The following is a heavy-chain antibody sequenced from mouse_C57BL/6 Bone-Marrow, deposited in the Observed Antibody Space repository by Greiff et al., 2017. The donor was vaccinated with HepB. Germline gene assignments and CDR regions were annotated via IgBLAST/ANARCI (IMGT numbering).Heavy chain of an antibody. V-gene: IGHV14-1*01. CDR1: GFNIKDYY. J-gene: IGHJ3*01. CDR2: IDPEDGDT. CDR3: TLHGSPGCSY. Sequence: VQLKQSGAELVRPGASVKLSCTASGFNIKDYYMHWVKQRPEQGLEWIGRIDPEDGDTEYAPKFQGKATMTADTSSNTAYLQLSSLTSEDTAVYYCTLHGSPGCSYWGQGSLVTVSA.